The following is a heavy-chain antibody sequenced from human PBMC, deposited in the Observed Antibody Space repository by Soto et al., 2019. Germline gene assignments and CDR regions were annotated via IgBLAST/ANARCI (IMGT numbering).Heavy chain of an antibody. CDR1: GGTFSSYA. D-gene: IGHD6-19*01. Sequence: SVKVSCKASGGTFSSYAISWVRQAPGQGLEWMGGIIPTFGTANYAQKFQGRVTITADESTSTAYMELSSLRSEDTAVYYCARLDSSGWNNNWFDPWGQGTLVTVSS. CDR3: ARLDSSGWNNNWFDP. V-gene: IGHV1-69*13. J-gene: IGHJ5*02. CDR2: IIPTFGTA.